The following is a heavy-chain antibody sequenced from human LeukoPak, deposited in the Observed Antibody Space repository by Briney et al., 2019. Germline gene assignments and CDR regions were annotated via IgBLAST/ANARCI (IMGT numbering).Heavy chain of an antibody. CDR1: GFTFSNYA. V-gene: IGHV3-64*01. Sequence: GGSLRLSCAASGFTFSNYAIYWVRQAPGKGLEFVSLISSNGGSTYYANSVKGRFTISRDNSKNTVYLQVGSLRTEDMAVYYCARGAPQGSYYYFPLDVWGQGTTVTVSS. CDR3: ARGAPQGSYYYFPLDV. J-gene: IGHJ6*02. CDR2: ISSNGGST.